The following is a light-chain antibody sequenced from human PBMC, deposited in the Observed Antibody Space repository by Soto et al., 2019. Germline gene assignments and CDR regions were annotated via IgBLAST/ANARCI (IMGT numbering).Light chain of an antibody. Sequence: QSALTQPAAVSGSPGQSITISCTGTISDVGSYNYVSWYQQYPGKAPKLMIYDVSTRPSGVFDRFSGSKSGNTASLTISGLRAEDEADYYCGSYTTSSNYVFGTGTKVTVL. CDR2: DVS. V-gene: IGLV2-14*03. J-gene: IGLJ1*01. CDR1: ISDVGSYNY. CDR3: GSYTTSSNYV.